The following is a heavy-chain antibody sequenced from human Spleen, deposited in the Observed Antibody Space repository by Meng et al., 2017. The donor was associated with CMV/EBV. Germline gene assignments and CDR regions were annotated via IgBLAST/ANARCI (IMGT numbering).Heavy chain of an antibody. V-gene: IGHV4-59*01. J-gene: IGHJ3*02. Sequence: SETLSLTCAVYGGSFSGYYWSWIRQPPGKGLEWIGYIYYSGSTNYNPSLKSRVTISVDTSKNQFSLKLSSVTAADTAVYYCARDPGGGAFDIWGQGTMVTVSS. CDR1: GGSFSGYY. CDR2: IYYSGST. CDR3: ARDPGGGAFDI. D-gene: IGHD2-15*01.